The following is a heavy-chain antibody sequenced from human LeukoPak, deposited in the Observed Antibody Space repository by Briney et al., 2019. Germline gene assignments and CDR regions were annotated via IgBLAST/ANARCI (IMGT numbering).Heavy chain of an antibody. V-gene: IGHV3-48*04. J-gene: IGHJ4*02. CDR2: ISSSGSTI. Sequence: GGSLRPSCAASGFSFSSYWMSWVRQAPGKGLEWVSYISSSGSTIYYADSVKGRFTISRDNAKNSLYLQMNSLRAEDTAVYYCARNPQPPETGGGNWSQGTLVTVSS. CDR3: ARNPQPPETGGGN. D-gene: IGHD3-16*01. CDR1: GFSFSSYW.